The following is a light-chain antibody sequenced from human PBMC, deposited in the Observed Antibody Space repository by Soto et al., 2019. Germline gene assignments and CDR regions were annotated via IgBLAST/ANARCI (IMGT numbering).Light chain of an antibody. J-gene: IGKJ2*01. CDR3: QQYNNWPYT. CDR1: QSVSSN. Sequence: EIVMTQSPATLSVSPGERATLSCRASQSVSSNLAWYQQKPGQAPRLLIYGASTRSTGITARLSGSRSGTESTLTISSLQSEDFAVYYCQQYNNWPYTFGKGTKLEIK. V-gene: IGKV3-15*01. CDR2: GAS.